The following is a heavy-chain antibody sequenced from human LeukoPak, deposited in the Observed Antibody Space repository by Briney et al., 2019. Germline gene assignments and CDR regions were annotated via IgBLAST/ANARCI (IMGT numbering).Heavy chain of an antibody. V-gene: IGHV4-39*01. CDR3: ARLNYGIGDN. Sequence: SETLSLTCTVSGGSISSSSYYWGWIRQPPGKGLEWIGNIKYSGSTYYNPSLKSRVTISVDTSKTQFSLKLSSVTAADTAVYCCARLNYGIGDNWGQGTLVTGSS. D-gene: IGHD3-10*01. CDR1: GGSISSSSYY. J-gene: IGHJ4*02. CDR2: IKYSGST.